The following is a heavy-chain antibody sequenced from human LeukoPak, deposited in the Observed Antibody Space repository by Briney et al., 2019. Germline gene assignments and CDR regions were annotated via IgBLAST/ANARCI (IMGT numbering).Heavy chain of an antibody. J-gene: IGHJ4*02. D-gene: IGHD1-26*01. CDR3: ARGPDHAKVGY. Sequence: SETLSLTCTVSGGSFTIGNYKWSWLRQPAGKGLEWIGRIYTNGNTDYSPSLKSRVTISIDMSKNQFFLKLSSVTAADTAVYYCARGPDHAKVGYWGRGTLVTVSS. CDR1: GGSFTIGNYK. V-gene: IGHV4-61*02. CDR2: IYTNGNT.